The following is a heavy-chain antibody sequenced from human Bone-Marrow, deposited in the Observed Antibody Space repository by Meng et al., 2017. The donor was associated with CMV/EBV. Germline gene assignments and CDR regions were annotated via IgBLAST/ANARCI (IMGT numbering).Heavy chain of an antibody. V-gene: IGHV4-39*07. J-gene: IGHJ4*02. D-gene: IGHD6-19*01. Sequence: SISSSGYYWGWIRQPPGKGLEWIGSIYYSGSTYYNPSLKSRVTISLDTSKNQFSLKLTSVTAADTAVYYCARDSAQQWLVPGYFDYWGQGILVTVSS. CDR2: IYYSGST. CDR3: ARDSAQQWLVPGYFDY. CDR1: SISSSGYY.